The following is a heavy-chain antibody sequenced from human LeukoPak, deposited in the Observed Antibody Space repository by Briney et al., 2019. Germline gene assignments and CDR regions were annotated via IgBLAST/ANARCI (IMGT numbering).Heavy chain of an antibody. J-gene: IGHJ1*01. CDR3: AKERYYYDSSGYERGRYFQH. V-gene: IGHV3-23*01. Sequence: GGSLRLSCAASGFTFSSYAMSWVRQAPGKGLEWVSAISGSGGSTYYADSVKGRFTISRDNSKNTLYLKMNSLRDEDTAVYYCAKERYYYDSSGYERGRYFQHWGQGTLVTVSS. CDR1: GFTFSSYA. D-gene: IGHD3-22*01. CDR2: ISGSGGST.